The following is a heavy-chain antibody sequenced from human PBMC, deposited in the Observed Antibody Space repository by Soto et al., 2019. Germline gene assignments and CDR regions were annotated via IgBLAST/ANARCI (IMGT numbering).Heavy chain of an antibody. Sequence: QVQLVQSGAEVKKPGSSVKVSCKASGVTFSSETISWVRQAPGQGLEWVGGIIPLFGTANYAQKFQGRVTITADESTSTHYIELSSLRSDVTAVYYWATESGDNPASPFDSWGQGTLVTVSS. V-gene: IGHV1-69*01. CDR3: ATESGDNPASPFDS. CDR2: IIPLFGTA. CDR1: GVTFSSET. D-gene: IGHD2-21*01. J-gene: IGHJ4*02.